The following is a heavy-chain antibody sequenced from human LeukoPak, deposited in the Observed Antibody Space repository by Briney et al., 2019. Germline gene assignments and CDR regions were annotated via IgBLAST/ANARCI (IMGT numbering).Heavy chain of an antibody. Sequence: PSETLSLTCTVSGGSISTYYWSWIRQPPGKGLEWIGYIYYSGSTYYNPSLKSRATISVDTSKNQFSLKLSSVTAADTAVYYCAREDAQEGTNAFDIWGQRTMVTVSS. V-gene: IGHV4-59*01. CDR3: AREDAQEGTNAFDI. CDR1: GGSISTYY. J-gene: IGHJ3*02. CDR2: IYYSGST. D-gene: IGHD2-2*01.